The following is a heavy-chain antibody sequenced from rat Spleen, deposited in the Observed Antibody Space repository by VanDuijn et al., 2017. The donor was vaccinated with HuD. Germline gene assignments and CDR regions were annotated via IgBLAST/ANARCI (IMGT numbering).Heavy chain of an antibody. V-gene: IGHV5-22*01. CDR3: TRDRFDY. CDR1: GFTFSDYY. J-gene: IGHJ2*01. Sequence: EVQLVESGGGLVQPGRSMKLSCAASGFTFSDYYMAWVRQAPKKGLEWVASISYEGGSTYYGNSVKGRFTLSRDNAKSTLYLQMDSLRSEDTATYYCTRDRFDYWGQGVMVTVSS. CDR2: ISYEGGST.